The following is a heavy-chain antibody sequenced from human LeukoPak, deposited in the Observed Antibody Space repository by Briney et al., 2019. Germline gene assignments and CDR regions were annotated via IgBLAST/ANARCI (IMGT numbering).Heavy chain of an antibody. Sequence: SETLSLTCTVSGGSISSYYWSWIRQPPGKGLEWIGYIYYSGRTKYNPSLKSRVTISVDTSKNQFSLKLSSVTAADTAVYYCATWGPYSSGWYGDYWGQGTLVTVSS. J-gene: IGHJ4*02. D-gene: IGHD6-19*01. CDR1: GGSISSYY. V-gene: IGHV4-59*12. CDR2: IYYSGRT. CDR3: ATWGPYSSGWYGDY.